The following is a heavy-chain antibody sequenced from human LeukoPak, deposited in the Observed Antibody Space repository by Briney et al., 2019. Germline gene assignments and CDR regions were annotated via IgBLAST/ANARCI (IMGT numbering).Heavy chain of an antibody. CDR1: GFAFNSYT. D-gene: IGHD4-11*01. CDR2: ITSRGTHI. J-gene: IGHJ6*03. CDR3: ARVAQGATTENYYYYYMDV. V-gene: IGHV3-21*01. Sequence: GGSLRLSCAASGFAFNSYTIKWVRQAPGKGLEWVSAITSRGTHIYNADSVKGRFTISRDNAENSAYLQMSSLRAEDTAVYYCARVAQGATTENYYYYYMDVWGKGTTVTVYS.